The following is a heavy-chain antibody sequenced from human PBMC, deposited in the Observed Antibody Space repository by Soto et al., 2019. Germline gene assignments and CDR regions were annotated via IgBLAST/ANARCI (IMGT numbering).Heavy chain of an antibody. V-gene: IGHV3-48*01. Sequence: GGSLRLSCAASGFTFSSYSMNWVRQAPGKGLEWVSYISSSSSTIYYADSVKGRFTISRDNAKNSLYLQMNSLRAEDTAVYYCARDMNYGDYVPDAFDIWGQGTMVTVSS. CDR1: GFTFSSYS. CDR2: ISSSSSTI. J-gene: IGHJ3*02. CDR3: ARDMNYGDYVPDAFDI. D-gene: IGHD4-17*01.